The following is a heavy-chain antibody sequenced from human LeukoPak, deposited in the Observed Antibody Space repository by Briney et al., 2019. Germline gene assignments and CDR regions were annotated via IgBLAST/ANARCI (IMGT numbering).Heavy chain of an antibody. CDR1: GYTFTSYG. Sequence: GASVKVSCKASGYTFTSYGISWVRQAPGQGLEWMGWISAYNGNTNYAQKLQGRVTMTTDTSTSTAYMELRSLRSDDTAVYYRASVDYGDSPNGMDVWGQGTTVTVSS. D-gene: IGHD4-17*01. CDR2: ISAYNGNT. CDR3: ASVDYGDSPNGMDV. J-gene: IGHJ6*02. V-gene: IGHV1-18*01.